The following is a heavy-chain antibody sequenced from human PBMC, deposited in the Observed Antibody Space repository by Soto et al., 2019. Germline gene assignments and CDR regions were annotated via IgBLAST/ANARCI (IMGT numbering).Heavy chain of an antibody. V-gene: IGHV4-34*01. CDR2: INHSGST. CDR1: GGSFSGYY. D-gene: IGHD3-10*01. J-gene: IGHJ6*04. CDR3: VGGRWFGEFLFYGMDA. Sequence: PSETLSLTCALYGGSFSGYYWSWIRQPLGKGLEWIGEINHSGSTNYNPSLKSRVTISVDTSKNQFPLKLSSVTAADTAVYYCVGGRWFGEFLFYGMDAWGKGTMVTVSS.